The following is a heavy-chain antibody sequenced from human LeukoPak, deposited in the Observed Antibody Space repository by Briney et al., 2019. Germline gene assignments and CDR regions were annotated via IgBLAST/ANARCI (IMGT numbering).Heavy chain of an antibody. J-gene: IGHJ6*02. Sequence: PSETLSLTCTVSGGSIRSYYWSWIRQPPGKGLEWIGYISYNGNTHYNPSLKSRLTISLDTSKNQFSLKLSSVTTADTAVYYCARGDIRLHGMDVWGQGTTVTVSS. CDR1: GGSIRSYY. CDR2: ISYNGNT. CDR3: ARGDIRLHGMDV. V-gene: IGHV4-59*01. D-gene: IGHD2-21*02.